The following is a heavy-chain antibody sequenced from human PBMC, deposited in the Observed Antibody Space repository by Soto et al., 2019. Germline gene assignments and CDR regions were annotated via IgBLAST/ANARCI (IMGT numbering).Heavy chain of an antibody. CDR2: INHSGST. J-gene: IGHJ6*02. V-gene: IGHV4-34*01. Sequence: SETLSLTCAVYGGSFSGYYWSWIRQPPGKGLEWIGEINHSGSTNYNLSLKSRVTISVDTSKNQFSLKLSSVTAADTAVYYCARSRGNYDFWINPPYGMDVWGQGTTVTVS. D-gene: IGHD3-3*01. CDR3: ARSRGNYDFWINPPYGMDV. CDR1: GGSFSGYY.